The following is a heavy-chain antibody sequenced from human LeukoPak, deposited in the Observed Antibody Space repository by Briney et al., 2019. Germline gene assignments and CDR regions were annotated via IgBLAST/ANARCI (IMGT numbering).Heavy chain of an antibody. CDR1: GYTFTGYY. CDR3: ARDFSGEWEQLTGWWFDP. Sequence: ASVKVSCKASGYTFTGYYMHWVRQAPGQGLERMGWINPNSGGTNYAQKFQGRVTMTRDTSISTAYMELSRLRSDDTAVYYCARDFSGEWEQLTGWWFDPWGQGTLVIVSS. D-gene: IGHD1-26*01. V-gene: IGHV1-2*02. CDR2: INPNSGGT. J-gene: IGHJ5*02.